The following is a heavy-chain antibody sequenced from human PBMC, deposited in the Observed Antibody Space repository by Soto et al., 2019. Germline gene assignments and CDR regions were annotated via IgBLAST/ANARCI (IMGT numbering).Heavy chain of an antibody. CDR1: GFSLSTSGVG. CDR3: AHRRHHMDSSGDYYRGTKFPAELDY. V-gene: IGHV2-5*02. CDR2: IYWADDK. D-gene: IGHD3-22*01. J-gene: IGHJ4*02. Sequence: QITLKESGPTLVKPTQTLTLTCTFSGFSLSTSGVGVGWIRQHPGRALEWLALIYWADDKRYSPSLKSRLTITKDTTKSPVGLTMTNMDPVDTATYYCAHRRHHMDSSGDYYRGTKFPAELDYWGQGTLVTVST.